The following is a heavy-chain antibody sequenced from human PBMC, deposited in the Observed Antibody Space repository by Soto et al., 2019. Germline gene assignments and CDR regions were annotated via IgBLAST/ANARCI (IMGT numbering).Heavy chain of an antibody. V-gene: IGHV1-18*04. CDR3: ARDRLGSNGDY. J-gene: IGHJ4*02. Sequence: ASVKVSCKASGYTFTSYGISWVRQAPGQGLEWMGWISAYNDNINYAQNFQGRVTMTTDTSTSTAYMELRSLRSDDTAVYYCARDRLGSNGDYWGQGTLVTVSS. CDR1: GYTFTSYG. D-gene: IGHD1-1*01. CDR2: ISAYNDNI.